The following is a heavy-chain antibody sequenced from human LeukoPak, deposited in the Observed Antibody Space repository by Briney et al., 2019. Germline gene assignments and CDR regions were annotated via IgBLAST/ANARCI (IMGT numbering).Heavy chain of an antibody. CDR2: IYYSGST. Sequence: PSQTLSLTCTVSGGSISGGDYYWSWIRQPPGKGLEWIGYIYYSGSTYYNPSLKSRVTISVDTSKSQFSLKLSSVTAADTAVYYCARDRGSSSWYYFDYWGQGTLVTVSS. V-gene: IGHV4-30-4*01. CDR1: GGSISGGDYY. D-gene: IGHD6-13*01. CDR3: ARDRGSSSWYYFDY. J-gene: IGHJ4*02.